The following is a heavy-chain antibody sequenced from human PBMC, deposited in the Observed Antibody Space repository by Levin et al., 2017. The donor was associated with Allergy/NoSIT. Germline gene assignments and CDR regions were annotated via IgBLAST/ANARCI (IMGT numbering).Heavy chain of an antibody. CDR3: ARVDFGSQWLIHY. V-gene: IGHV3-30-3*01. J-gene: IGHJ4*02. D-gene: IGHD6-19*01. Sequence: GESLKISCAVSGFTFNSYAMHWVRQAPGKGLEWVALISHDGTNKYYADSVKGRFTISRDKSQKTVSLQMNSLRAEDTAVYYCARVDFGSQWLIHYWGQGTLVIVSS. CDR1: GFTFNSYA. CDR2: ISHDGTNK.